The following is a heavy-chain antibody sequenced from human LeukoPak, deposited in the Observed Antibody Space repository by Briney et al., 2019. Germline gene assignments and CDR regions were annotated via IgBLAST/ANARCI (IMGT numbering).Heavy chain of an antibody. CDR1: GFTFGSYE. J-gene: IGHJ4*02. CDR2: ISSSGSTI. V-gene: IGHV3-48*03. CDR3: ARDKWYSSSWFPCDY. Sequence: GGSLRLSCAASGFTFGSYEMNWVRQAPGKGLEWVAYISSSGSTIYYADSVKGRFTISRGNAKNSLYLQMNSLTAEDTAVYYCARDKWYSSSWFPCDYWGQGTLVTVSS. D-gene: IGHD6-13*01.